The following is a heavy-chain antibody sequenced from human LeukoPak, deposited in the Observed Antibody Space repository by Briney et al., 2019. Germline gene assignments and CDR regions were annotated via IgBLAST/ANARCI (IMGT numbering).Heavy chain of an antibody. CDR3: VRHLARAASPLTTVTRS. V-gene: IGHV3-48*04. CDR1: RFTFSSFS. CDR2: ISSSSSTI. Sequence: PGGSLRLSCAASRFTFSSFSMNWVRQAPGKGLEWVSYISSSSSTIYYADSVKGRFTISRDNAKNSLYLQMNSLRAEDTAVYYCVRHLARAASPLTTVTRSWGQGTPVTVSS. J-gene: IGHJ5*02. D-gene: IGHD4-17*01.